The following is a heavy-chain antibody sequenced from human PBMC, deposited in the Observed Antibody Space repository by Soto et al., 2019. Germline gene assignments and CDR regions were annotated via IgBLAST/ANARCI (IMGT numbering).Heavy chain of an antibody. D-gene: IGHD3-3*01. CDR2: IVPIFGTA. CDR3: ARGGTWGEVYNFVDY. Sequence: SVKVSCEASGGTFSSYAIGWVRQAPGQGLEWMGGIVPIFGTANYAQKFQGRVTIAADESTCTAYLELSSLRSEDTAVYYCARGGTWGEVYNFVDYWGQGTLVTVSS. J-gene: IGHJ4*02. CDR1: GGTFSSYA. V-gene: IGHV1-69*13.